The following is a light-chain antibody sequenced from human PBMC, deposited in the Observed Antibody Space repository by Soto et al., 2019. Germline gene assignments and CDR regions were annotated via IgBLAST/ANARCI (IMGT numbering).Light chain of an antibody. J-gene: IGKJ5*01. Sequence: DIQMTQSPSTVSASVGYRVTITCRASQNIISWLAWYQQQPGRAPKLLIYAASILQSGVPSRFSGSGSGTDFTLTINSLQPEDFATYYCQQAYGFPVTFGQGTRLEIK. CDR3: QQAYGFPVT. V-gene: IGKV1-12*01. CDR2: AAS. CDR1: QNIISW.